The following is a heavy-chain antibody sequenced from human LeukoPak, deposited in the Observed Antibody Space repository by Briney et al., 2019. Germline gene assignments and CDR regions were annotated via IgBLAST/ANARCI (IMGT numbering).Heavy chain of an antibody. CDR1: GYTFTSYD. CDR2: MNPNSGNT. J-gene: IGHJ6*02. Sequence: ASVKVSCKASGYTFTSYDISWVRQATGQGLEWMGWMNPNSGNTGYAQKFQGRVTMTRNTSISTAYMELSSLRSDDTAVFYCARDKLVQLWLDYYYYGMDVWGQGTTVTVSS. D-gene: IGHD5-18*01. CDR3: ARDKLVQLWLDYYYYGMDV. V-gene: IGHV1-8*01.